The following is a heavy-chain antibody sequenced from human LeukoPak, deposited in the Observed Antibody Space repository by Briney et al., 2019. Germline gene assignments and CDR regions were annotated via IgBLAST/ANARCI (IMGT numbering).Heavy chain of an antibody. D-gene: IGHD6-13*01. CDR1: GFTFSSYG. Sequence: HPGRSLRLSCAASGFTFSSYGMHWVRQAPGKGLEWVAVISYDGSNKYYADSVKGRFTSSRDNSKNTLYLQMNSLRAEDTAVYYCAKHNHAAAGPRYNWFDPWGQGTLVTVSS. CDR2: ISYDGSNK. J-gene: IGHJ5*02. V-gene: IGHV3-30*18. CDR3: AKHNHAAAGPRYNWFDP.